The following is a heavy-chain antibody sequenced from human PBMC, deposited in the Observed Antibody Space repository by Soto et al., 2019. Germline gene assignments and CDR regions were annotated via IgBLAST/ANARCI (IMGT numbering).Heavy chain of an antibody. J-gene: IGHJ4*02. CDR2: ISGSGGST. V-gene: IGHV3-23*01. D-gene: IGHD4-17*01. CDR3: AKSILATVTPFDY. CDR1: GFTFSNAW. Sequence: GGSLRLSCAASGFTFSNAWMSWVRQAPGKGLEWVSAISGSGGSTYYADSVKGRFTISRDNSKNTLYLQMNSLRAEDTAVYYCAKSILATVTPFDYWGQGTLVTVSS.